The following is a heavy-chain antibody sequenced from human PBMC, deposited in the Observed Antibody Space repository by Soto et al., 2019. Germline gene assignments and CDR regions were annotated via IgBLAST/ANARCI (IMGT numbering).Heavy chain of an antibody. CDR3: ARQYDILTGALDY. J-gene: IGHJ4*02. D-gene: IGHD3-9*01. CDR1: GGSISIGGYY. V-gene: IGHV4-31*03. CDR2: IYYSRST. Sequence: SEPLSLTGTVSGGSISIGGYYWSWIRQHPGKGLEWIGYIYYSRSTYYNPSLKSRVTISVDTSKNQFSLKLSSVTAADTAVYYCARQYDILTGALDYWGQGTLVTVSS.